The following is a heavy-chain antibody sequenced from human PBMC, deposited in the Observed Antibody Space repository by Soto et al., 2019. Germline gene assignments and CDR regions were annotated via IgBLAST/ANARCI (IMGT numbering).Heavy chain of an antibody. Sequence: SETLSLTCAVYGGSFSGYYWSWIRQPPGKGLEWIGEINHSGSTNYNPSLKSRVTISVDTSKNQFSLKLSSVTAADTAVYYCARVNIVVVTAPYYYYYVMDVWGQGTTVTVSS. CDR1: GGSFSGYY. CDR3: ARVNIVVVTAPYYYYYVMDV. D-gene: IGHD2-21*02. V-gene: IGHV4-34*01. CDR2: INHSGST. J-gene: IGHJ6*02.